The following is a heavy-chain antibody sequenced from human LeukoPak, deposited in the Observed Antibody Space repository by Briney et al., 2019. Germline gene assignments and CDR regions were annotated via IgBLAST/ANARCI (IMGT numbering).Heavy chain of an antibody. D-gene: IGHD1-7*01. Sequence: GGSLRLSCAASGFTFSSYSMTWVRQAPGKGLEWVSAISGSGGSTYYADSVKGRLTISRDNSKNTLYLQMNSLRAEDTAVYYCAKETGTTRGSFDYWGQGTLVTVSS. J-gene: IGHJ4*02. CDR1: GFTFSSYS. CDR3: AKETGTTRGSFDY. CDR2: ISGSGGST. V-gene: IGHV3-23*01.